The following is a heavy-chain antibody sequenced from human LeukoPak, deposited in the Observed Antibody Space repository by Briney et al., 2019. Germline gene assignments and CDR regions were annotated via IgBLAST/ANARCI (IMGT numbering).Heavy chain of an antibody. CDR2: MNPNSGNT. CDR1: GYTFTTYD. Sequence: GASVTVSCTASGYTFTTYDINWVRQASGQGLEWMGWMNPNSGNTGYAQKFQGRVTMTRNTSTTTAYMELNSLRSEDTAVYYCASEQWLKREGVYYYYGVAVWGQGTTVTVSS. J-gene: IGHJ6*02. V-gene: IGHV1-8*01. D-gene: IGHD6-19*01. CDR3: ASEQWLKREGVYYYYGVAV.